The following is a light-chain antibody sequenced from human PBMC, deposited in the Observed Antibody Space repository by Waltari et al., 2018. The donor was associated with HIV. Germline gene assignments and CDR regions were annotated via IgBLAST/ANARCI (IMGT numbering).Light chain of an antibody. CDR3: QQYGSSPDS. CDR2: AAS. V-gene: IGKV3-20*01. J-gene: IGKJ2*03. CDR1: QSISSSY. Sequence: EIVMTQSPATLSVSPGERATLSCRASQSISSSYLAWYQQKPGQAPRLLIYAASSRATGIPDRFSGNASGTDFTLTISRLEPEDFAVYYCQQYGSSPDSFGQGTKLEIK.